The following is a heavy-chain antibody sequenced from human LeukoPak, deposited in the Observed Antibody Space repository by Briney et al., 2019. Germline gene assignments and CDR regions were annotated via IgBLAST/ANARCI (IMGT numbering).Heavy chain of an antibody. V-gene: IGHV3-23*01. J-gene: IGHJ4*02. Sequence: GGSLRLSCAVSGFTFTNYAMTWVRQAPGKGLEWVSSISASGVMTYYADSVKGRFTVSRDTSKNSLYLQMSSLTAADTAVYYCAKDRSIGTYYTFDHWGQGTLVTVSS. D-gene: IGHD1-26*01. CDR1: GFTFTNYA. CDR3: AKDRSIGTYYTFDH. CDR2: ISASGVMT.